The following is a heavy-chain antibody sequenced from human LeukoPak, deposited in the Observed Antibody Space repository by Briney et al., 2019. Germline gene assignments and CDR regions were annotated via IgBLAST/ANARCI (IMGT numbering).Heavy chain of an antibody. Sequence: GGSLRLSCAASGFILSDHYMDWVRQAPGKGLEWVGRSRNKANSYTTEYAASVKGRFTISRDDSKNSLFLQMNSLKTEDTAVYYCARGYCSGGSCYGHGFDIWGQGTMVTVSS. V-gene: IGHV3-72*01. D-gene: IGHD2-15*01. J-gene: IGHJ3*02. CDR2: SRNKANSYTT. CDR1: GFILSDHY. CDR3: ARGYCSGGSCYGHGFDI.